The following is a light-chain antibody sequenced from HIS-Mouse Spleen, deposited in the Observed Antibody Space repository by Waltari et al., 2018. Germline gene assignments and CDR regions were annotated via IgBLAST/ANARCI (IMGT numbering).Light chain of an antibody. CDR3: SSYTSSSTEV. CDR1: RSDVGGYNY. V-gene: IGLV2-14*03. Sequence: QSALTQPASVSGSPGQSITIPCTGTRSDVGGYNYVPWYQQHPGKAPKLMIYDVSNRPSGVSNRFSGSKSGNTASLTISGLQAEDEADYYCSSYTSSSTEVFGGGTKLTVL. J-gene: IGLJ2*01. CDR2: DVS.